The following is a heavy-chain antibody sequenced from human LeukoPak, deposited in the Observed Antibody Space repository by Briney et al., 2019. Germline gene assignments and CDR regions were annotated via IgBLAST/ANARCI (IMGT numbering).Heavy chain of an antibody. J-gene: IGHJ3*02. CDR2: MNPNSGNT. CDR1: GYTFTSYD. Sequence: GASVKVSCKASGYTFTSYDINWVRQATGQGLEWMGWMNPNSGNTGYAQKFQGRVTMTRNTSISTAYMELSSLRSEDTAVYYCATDLGAAKASFDIWGQGTMVTVSS. V-gene: IGHV1-8*01. CDR3: ATDLGAAKASFDI. D-gene: IGHD2-15*01.